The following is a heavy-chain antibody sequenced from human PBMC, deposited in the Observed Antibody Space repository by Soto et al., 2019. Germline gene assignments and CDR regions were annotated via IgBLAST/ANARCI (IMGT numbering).Heavy chain of an antibody. CDR1: GFTFSSYG. CDR2: ISYDGSNK. Sequence: QVQLVESGGGMVQPGRSLRLSCAASGFTFSSYGMHWVRQAPGKGLEWVAVISYDGSNKYYADSVKGRFTISRDNSKNTLYLQMNSLRAEDTAVYYCAKPALLRYFDWLLSYFDYWGQGTLVTVSS. D-gene: IGHD3-9*01. CDR3: AKPALLRYFDWLLSYFDY. V-gene: IGHV3-30*18. J-gene: IGHJ4*02.